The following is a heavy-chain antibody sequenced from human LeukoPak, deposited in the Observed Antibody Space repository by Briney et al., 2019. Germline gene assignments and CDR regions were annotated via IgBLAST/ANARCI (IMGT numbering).Heavy chain of an antibody. V-gene: IGHV3-48*01. CDR3: GRDGSSGHYYYYYGMDV. CDR2: ISSSSSTI. J-gene: IGHJ6*02. CDR1: GFTFSSYS. D-gene: IGHD3-22*01. Sequence: GGSLRLSRAASGFTFSSYSMNWVRQAPGKGLEWVSYISSSSSTIYYADSVKGRFTISRDNAKNSLYLQMNSLRAEDTAVYYCGRDGSSGHYYYYYGMDVWGQGTTVTVSS.